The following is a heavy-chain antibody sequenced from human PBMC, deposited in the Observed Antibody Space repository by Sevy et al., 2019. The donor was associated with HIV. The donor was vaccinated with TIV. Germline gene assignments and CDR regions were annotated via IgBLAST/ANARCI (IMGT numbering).Heavy chain of an antibody. CDR3: ATDLRRYCSGGSCYWFDP. CDR1: GYTLTELS. J-gene: IGHJ5*02. CDR2: FDPEDGET. V-gene: IGHV1-24*01. D-gene: IGHD2-15*01. Sequence: ASVKVSCKVSGYTLTELSMHWVRQAPGKGLEWMGGFDPEDGETIYGQKFQGRVTMTEDTSTDTAYMELSSLRSEDTAVYYCATDLRRYCSGGSCYWFDPWGQGTLVTVSS.